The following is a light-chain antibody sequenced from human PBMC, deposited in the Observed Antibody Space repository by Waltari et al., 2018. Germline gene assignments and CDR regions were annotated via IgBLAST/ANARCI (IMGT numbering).Light chain of an antibody. CDR3: CSYAGANTYV. CDR2: EVS. CDR1: SSDVGSYNL. V-gene: IGLV2-23*02. J-gene: IGLJ1*01. Sequence: QSALTQPASVSGSPGQSITVSCTGTSSDVGSYNLVSWYQHHPPKAPKLMIYEVSKRPSGFSNRFSGSKSGNMASLTIAGLQPEDEADYYGCSYAGANTYVFGSGTKVTVL.